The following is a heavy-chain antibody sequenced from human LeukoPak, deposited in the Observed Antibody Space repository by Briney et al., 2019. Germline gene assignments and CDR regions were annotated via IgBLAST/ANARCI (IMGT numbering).Heavy chain of an antibody. CDR1: GYTFTGYY. CDR2: INPNSGGT. Sequence: GASVKVSCKASGYTFTGYYMHWVRQAPGQGLEWMGWINPNSGGTNYAQKFQGWVTMTRDTSISTAYMELSRLRSDDTAVYYCARAPAIIAPPDYWGQGTLVTVSS. D-gene: IGHD6-6*01. V-gene: IGHV1-2*04. J-gene: IGHJ4*02. CDR3: ARAPAIIAPPDY.